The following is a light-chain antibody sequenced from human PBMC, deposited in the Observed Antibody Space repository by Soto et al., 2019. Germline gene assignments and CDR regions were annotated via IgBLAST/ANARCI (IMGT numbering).Light chain of an antibody. V-gene: IGLV4-69*01. CDR1: SGHSNYA. CDR3: QTWDTGIQV. J-gene: IGLJ3*02. Sequence: QLVLTQSPSASASLGASVKLTCTLNSGHSNYAIAWHQQQPEKGPRYLMKLNSDGSHSKGDGIPDRFSGSSSGAERYLTISSLQSEDEADYYCQTWDTGIQVFGGGTQLTVL. CDR2: LNSDGSH.